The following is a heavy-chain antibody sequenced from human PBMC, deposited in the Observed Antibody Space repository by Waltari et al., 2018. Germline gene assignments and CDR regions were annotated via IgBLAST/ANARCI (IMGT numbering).Heavy chain of an antibody. CDR2: ISWNSGSI. V-gene: IGHV3-9*01. J-gene: IGHJ4*02. CDR3: AKDSGSGSYYKTYFDY. D-gene: IGHD3-10*01. Sequence: EVQLVESGGGLVQPGRSLRLSCAASGFTFDDYAMPWVRQAPGKVLEWVSGISWNSGSIGYADSVKGRFTISRDNAKNSLYLQMNSLRAEDTALYYCAKDSGSGSYYKTYFDYWGQGTLVTVSS. CDR1: GFTFDDYA.